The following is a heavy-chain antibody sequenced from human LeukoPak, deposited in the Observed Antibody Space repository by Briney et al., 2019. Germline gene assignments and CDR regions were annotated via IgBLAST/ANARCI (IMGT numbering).Heavy chain of an antibody. D-gene: IGHD4/OR15-4a*01. CDR2: ISYDGTNK. CDR3: ARRAGAYSHPYDY. V-gene: IGHV3-30*14. Sequence: GGSLRPSCAASGFTFSNYAIHWVRQAPGKGLEWVSVISYDGTNKYYADSVKGRFTISRDNSKNTLYLQMNSLRAEDTAVYYCARRAGAYSHPYDYWGQGTLVTVSS. J-gene: IGHJ4*02. CDR1: GFTFSNYA.